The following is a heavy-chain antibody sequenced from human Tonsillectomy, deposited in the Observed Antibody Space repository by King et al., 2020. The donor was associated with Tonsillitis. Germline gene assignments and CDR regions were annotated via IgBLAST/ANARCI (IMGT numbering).Heavy chain of an antibody. CDR2: IYPNSDGT. CDR3: ARDLCSGSYYEGYYGMDV. V-gene: IGHV1-2*02. Sequence: QLVQSGAEVKKPGASVKVSCKTSGYAFTGYYLHWVRQAPGQGLEWMGWIYPNSDGTNYAQKFRGRVTMTRDTSISTAYMELSRLRSDDTAVYYCARDLCSGSYYEGYYGMDVWGQGTTVTVSS. D-gene: IGHD3-10*02. CDR1: GYAFTGYY. J-gene: IGHJ6*02.